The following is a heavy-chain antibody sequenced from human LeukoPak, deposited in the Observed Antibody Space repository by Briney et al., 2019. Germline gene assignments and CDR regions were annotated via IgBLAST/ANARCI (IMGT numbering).Heavy chain of an antibody. CDR2: ISSRSSNK. V-gene: IGHV3-11*04. Sequence: MSGGSLRLSCTGSGFTFSAYYMSWIRQAPGKGLMWISYISSRSSNKYYADSVKGRFTISRDNAKNSLYLQMNSLRAEDTAVYYCARDGGYYDSSGYYPLDYWGQGTLVTVSS. CDR1: GFTFSAYY. J-gene: IGHJ4*02. CDR3: ARDGGYYDSSGYYPLDY. D-gene: IGHD3-22*01.